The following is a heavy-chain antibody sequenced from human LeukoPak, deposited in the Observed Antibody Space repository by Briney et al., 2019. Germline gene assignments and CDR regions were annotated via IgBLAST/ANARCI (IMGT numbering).Heavy chain of an antibody. CDR3: ARDRGYCSGGSCRIHYFDY. CDR1: GFTFTDFW. V-gene: IGHV3-7*04. J-gene: IGHJ4*02. Sequence: GGSLRLSCAASGFTFTDFWMSWVRQAPGKGLEWVANIRRDGTDKYYVDSVKGRFTVSRDNAKNSLFLQINSLRAEDTAVYYCARDRGYCSGGSCRIHYFDYWGQGTLVSVSS. CDR2: IRRDGTDK. D-gene: IGHD2-15*01.